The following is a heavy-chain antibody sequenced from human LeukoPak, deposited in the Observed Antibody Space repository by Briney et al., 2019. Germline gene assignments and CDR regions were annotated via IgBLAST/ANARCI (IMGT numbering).Heavy chain of an antibody. Sequence: GGSLRLSCAASGFTFSSYAMSWVSQAPGKGLEWVSAISGSGGSTYYADSVKGRFTISRDNSKNTLYLQMNSLRAEDTAVYYCASQSGSRRNDYWGQGTLVTVSS. CDR1: GFTFSSYA. D-gene: IGHD3-10*01. CDR3: ASQSGSRRNDY. J-gene: IGHJ4*02. V-gene: IGHV3-23*01. CDR2: ISGSGGST.